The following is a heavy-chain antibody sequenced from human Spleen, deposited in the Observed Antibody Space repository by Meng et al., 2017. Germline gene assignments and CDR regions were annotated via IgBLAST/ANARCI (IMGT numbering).Heavy chain of an antibody. CDR1: GGSSSSRNW. V-gene: IGHV4-4*02. CDR3: ARGPTTMAHDFDY. Sequence: QVSAPGLGKASGPLSLTCAVSGGSSSSRNWCICVRQPPGKGREWIGEINHSGSTNYNPSLESRATISVDTSQNNLSLKLSSVTAADSAVYYCARGPTTMAHDFDYWGQGTLVTVSS. J-gene: IGHJ4*02. D-gene: IGHD4-11*01. CDR2: INHSGST.